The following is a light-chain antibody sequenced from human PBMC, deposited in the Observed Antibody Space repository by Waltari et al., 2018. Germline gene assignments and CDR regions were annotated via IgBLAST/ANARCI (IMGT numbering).Light chain of an antibody. CDR1: SSAVGGSKY. Sequence: QSALTQPASVSVSPAQSLTISCTGTSSAVGGSKYVSWYQQHPGKAPKPMIYAVSKRPSGVSNRFSGSKSGNTASLTISGLQAEDEADYYCSSYTSSSTVVFGGGTKLTVL. V-gene: IGLV2-14*01. J-gene: IGLJ2*01. CDR2: AVS. CDR3: SSYTSSSTVV.